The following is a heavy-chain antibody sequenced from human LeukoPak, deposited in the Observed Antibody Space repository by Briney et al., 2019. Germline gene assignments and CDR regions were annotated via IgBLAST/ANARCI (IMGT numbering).Heavy chain of an antibody. J-gene: IGHJ4*02. CDR2: INDDETST. Sequence: GGSLRLSCAASGFSFSSSWMHWVRQVPGKGLEWVSRINDDETSTTYAESVKGRFTISRDNAKNTLFLQMNSLRAEDTAVYYCATNGSGSHYDYWGQGTLVNGSS. CDR3: ATNGSGSHYDY. V-gene: IGHV3-74*01. D-gene: IGHD1-26*01. CDR1: GFSFSSSW.